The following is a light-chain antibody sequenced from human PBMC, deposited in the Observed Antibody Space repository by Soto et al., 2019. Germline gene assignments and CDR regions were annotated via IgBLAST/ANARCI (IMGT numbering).Light chain of an antibody. Sequence: EIVLTQSPGTLSLSPGERATLSCRASQSVSSSYFAWYQQKPGQAPRLLIYGASSRATGIPDRFSGSGSGTDFTLTISRLEPEDFAVYYCQQYGSSPPYTFGQVTKLEIK. J-gene: IGKJ2*01. CDR3: QQYGSSPPYT. CDR1: QSVSSSY. CDR2: GAS. V-gene: IGKV3-20*01.